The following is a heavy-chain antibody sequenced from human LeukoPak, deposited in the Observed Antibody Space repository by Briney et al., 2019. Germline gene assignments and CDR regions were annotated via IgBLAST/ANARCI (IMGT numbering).Heavy chain of an antibody. Sequence: SETLSLTCAVYGGSFSGYYWSWIRQPPGKGLEWIGEINHCGSTNYNPSLKSRVTISVDTSKNQFSLKLSSVTAADTAVYYCARVLRSYYYGSGSLGDWFDPWGQGTLVTVSS. J-gene: IGHJ5*02. V-gene: IGHV4-34*01. CDR1: GGSFSGYY. CDR3: ARVLRSYYYGSGSLGDWFDP. D-gene: IGHD3-10*01. CDR2: INHCGST.